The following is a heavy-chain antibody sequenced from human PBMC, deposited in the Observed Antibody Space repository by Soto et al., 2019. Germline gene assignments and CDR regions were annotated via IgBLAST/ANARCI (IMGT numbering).Heavy chain of an antibody. CDR1: GGSISSGGYY. J-gene: IGHJ5*02. D-gene: IGHD3-22*01. CDR3: ARDKGSSGYYNWFDP. V-gene: IGHV4-31*03. CDR2: IYYSGST. Sequence: QVQLQESGPGLVKPSQTLSLTCTVSGGSISSGGYYWSWIRQHPGKGLEWIGYIYYSGSTYYNPSLKGRVNISVDTSKNQFSLKLSSVTAADTAVYYCARDKGSSGYYNWFDPWGQGTLVTVSS.